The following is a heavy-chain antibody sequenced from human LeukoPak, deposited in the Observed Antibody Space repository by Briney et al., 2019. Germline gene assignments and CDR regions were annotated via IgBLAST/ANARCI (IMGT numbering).Heavy chain of an antibody. CDR2: ISGSGGST. D-gene: IGHD5-18*01. V-gene: IGHV3-23*01. CDR3: ARAGGGSWIQLWEPDY. Sequence: PGGSLRLSCAASGFTFSSYVMSWVRQAPGKGLEWVSAISGSGGSTYYADSVKGRFTISRDNSKNTLYLQMNSLRAEDTAVYYCARAGGGSWIQLWEPDYWGQGTLVTVSS. J-gene: IGHJ4*02. CDR1: GFTFSSYV.